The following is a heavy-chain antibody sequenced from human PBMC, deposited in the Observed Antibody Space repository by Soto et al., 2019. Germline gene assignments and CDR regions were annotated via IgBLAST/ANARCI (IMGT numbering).Heavy chain of an antibody. CDR2: INAGNGNT. D-gene: IGHD1-7*01. Sequence: ASVKVSCKASGYTFTSYAMHWVRQAPGQRLEWMGWINAGNGNTKYSQKFQGRVTITRDTSASTAYMELSSLRSEDTAVYYCASLYNWNYYGYYYGMDVWGQGTTVTVSS. CDR1: GYTFTSYA. V-gene: IGHV1-3*01. J-gene: IGHJ6*02. CDR3: ASLYNWNYYGYYYGMDV.